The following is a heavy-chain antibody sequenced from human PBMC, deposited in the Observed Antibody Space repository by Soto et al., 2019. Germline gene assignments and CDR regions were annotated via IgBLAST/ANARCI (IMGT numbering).Heavy chain of an antibody. J-gene: IGHJ5*02. V-gene: IGHV4-4*02. Sequence: PSETLSLTCAVSGGSISSSNWWSWVRQPPGKGLEWIGEIYHSGSTNYNPSLKSRVTISVDRSKNQFSLKLSSVTAADTAVYYCARDQREGNWFDPWGHGTLVTVSS. CDR3: ARDQREGNWFDP. CDR2: IYHSGST. CDR1: GGSISSSNW.